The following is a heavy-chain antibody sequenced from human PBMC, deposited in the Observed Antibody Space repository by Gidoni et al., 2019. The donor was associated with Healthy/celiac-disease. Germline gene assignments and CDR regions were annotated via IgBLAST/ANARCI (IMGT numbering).Heavy chain of an antibody. CDR2: IYYSGST. J-gene: IGHJ4*02. CDR3: ARERSDYVWGSYRYFDY. V-gene: IGHV4-59*01. D-gene: IGHD3-16*02. CDR1: GGSISSYY. Sequence: QVQLQESGPGLVKPSENLSLTCTVSGGSISSYYWSWIRQPPGKGLEWIGYIYYSGSTNYNPSLKSRVTISVDTSKNQFSLKLSSVTAADTAVYYCARERSDYVWGSYRYFDYWGQGTLVTVSS.